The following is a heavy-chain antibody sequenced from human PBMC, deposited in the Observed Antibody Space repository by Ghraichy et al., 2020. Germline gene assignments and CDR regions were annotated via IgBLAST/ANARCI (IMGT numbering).Heavy chain of an antibody. CDR1: GFSLSTSGMC. V-gene: IGHV2-70*11. D-gene: IGHD1-7*01. CDR3: ARIGINGTTGYYYYMDV. J-gene: IGHJ6*03. Sequence: SGPTLVKPTQTLTLTCTFSGFSLSTSGMCVSWIRQPPGKALEWLARIDWDDDKYYNTSLKTRLTISKDTSKNQVVLTMTNMDPVDTATYYCARIGINGTTGYYYYMDVWGKGSTVTVSS. CDR2: IDWDDDK.